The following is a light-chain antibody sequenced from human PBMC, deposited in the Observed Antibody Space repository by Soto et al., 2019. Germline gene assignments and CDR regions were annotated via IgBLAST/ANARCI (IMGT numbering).Light chain of an antibody. CDR3: CSYAISSTYV. CDR1: SSDVGNYNL. Sequence: QSVLTQPASVSGSPGQSITISCTGTSSDVGNYNLVSWYQHHPGKAPKLMIYEDSKRPSGVSNRFSGSKSGNTASLTISGLQAEDEADYYCCSYAISSTYVFGIGTKVPVL. CDR2: EDS. J-gene: IGLJ1*01. V-gene: IGLV2-23*01.